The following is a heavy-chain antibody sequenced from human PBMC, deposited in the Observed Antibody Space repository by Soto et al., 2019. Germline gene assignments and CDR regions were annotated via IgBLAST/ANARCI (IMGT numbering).Heavy chain of an antibody. D-gene: IGHD5-18*01. CDR1: GFTFSGYW. V-gene: IGHV3-7*05. CDR3: TRGWLLD. Sequence: EVQLVESGGGLVQPGGSLRLSCAASGFTFSGYWMSWVRQAPGKGLEGVANINEHGSQKYYVDSVRGRFAISRDNAKNSLYLQMDSLRAEDTAVYYCTRGWLLDWGQGALVTVSS. J-gene: IGHJ4*02. CDR2: INEHGSQK.